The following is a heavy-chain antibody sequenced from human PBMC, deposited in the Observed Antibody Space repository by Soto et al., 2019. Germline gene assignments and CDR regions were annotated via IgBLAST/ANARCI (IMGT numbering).Heavy chain of an antibody. CDR3: AGQTFTIAAASYGRSNWFDP. V-gene: IGHV4-39*01. CDR1: GGSITSSSHF. J-gene: IGHJ5*02. CDR2: IYFTGNT. D-gene: IGHD6-25*01. Sequence: LSLTCTVSGGSITSSSHFWGWVRQPPGKGLEWIGTIYFTGNTYYTPSLKSRLTMSIDTSKNEFSLRLNSVTAADTAVYYCAGQTFTIAAASYGRSNWFDPWGPGTLVSVS.